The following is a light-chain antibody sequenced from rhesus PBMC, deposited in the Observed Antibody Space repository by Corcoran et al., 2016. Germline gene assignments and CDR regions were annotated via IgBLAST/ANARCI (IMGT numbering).Light chain of an antibody. J-gene: IGKJ4*01. V-gene: IGKV1S15*01. CDR1: QGISNK. Sequence: DIQMTQSPSSLSASVGDTVTITCRACQGISNKLAWYQQKPGKVPKLLIYYASTLQSGVPSRFSGSGSGTDFTLTISSLQPEYFATYYCQHGSGTPLTFGGGSKVELK. CDR3: QHGSGTPLT. CDR2: YAS.